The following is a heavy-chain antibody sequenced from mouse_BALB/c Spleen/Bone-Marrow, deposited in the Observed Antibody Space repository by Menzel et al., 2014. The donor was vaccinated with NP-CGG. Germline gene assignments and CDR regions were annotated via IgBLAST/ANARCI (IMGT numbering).Heavy chain of an antibody. Sequence: EVMLVESGGGLVQPGGSRKLSCAASGFTFGSFGMHWVRQAPERGLEWVAYISSASSTIYYADTVMGRFTISRDNPKNTLFLQMTSLRSEDTAMYYCVRSGSSSGYFDYWGQGTTLTVSS. CDR2: ISSASSTI. J-gene: IGHJ2*01. V-gene: IGHV5-17*02. D-gene: IGHD1-1*01. CDR1: GFTFGSFG. CDR3: VRSGSSSGYFDY.